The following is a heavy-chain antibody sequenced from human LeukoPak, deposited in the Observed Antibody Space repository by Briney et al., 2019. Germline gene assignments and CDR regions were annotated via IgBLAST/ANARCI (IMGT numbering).Heavy chain of an antibody. Sequence: GASVKVSCKASGGTFSSYAISWVRQAPGQGLEWMGANIPIFGTANYAQKFQDRVTITADKSTSSAYMELSSLRSEDTAVYYCARVSIAAADTRYYYYYYMDVWGKGTTVTVSS. CDR1: GGTFSSYA. J-gene: IGHJ6*03. D-gene: IGHD6-13*01. CDR3: ARVSIAAADTRYYYYYYMDV. CDR2: NIPIFGTA. V-gene: IGHV1-69*06.